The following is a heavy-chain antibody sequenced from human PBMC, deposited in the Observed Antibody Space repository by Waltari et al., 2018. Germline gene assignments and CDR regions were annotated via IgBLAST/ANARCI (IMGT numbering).Heavy chain of an antibody. D-gene: IGHD5-18*01. V-gene: IGHV1-69*04. CDR3: ARGDGNNHGYGSY. CDR2: IIPMLGLG. J-gene: IGHJ4*02. Sequence: QVQLVKSGAEVKKPGSSVKVSCKASGGTLSNYAITGVRQAPGQGLEWMGRIIPMLGLGNYAQKFQGRVTITADDSTRTAYMELRGLTSDDTAVYYCARGDGNNHGYGSYWGQGTLVTVSS. CDR1: GGTLSNYA.